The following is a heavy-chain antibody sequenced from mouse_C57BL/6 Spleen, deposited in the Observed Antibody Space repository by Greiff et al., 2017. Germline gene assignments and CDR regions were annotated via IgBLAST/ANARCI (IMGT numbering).Heavy chain of an antibody. J-gene: IGHJ3*01. V-gene: IGHV1-19*01. Sequence: EVQLQQSGPVLVKPGASVKMSCKASGYTFTDYYMNWVKQSHGKSLEWIGVINPYNGGTSYNQKFKGKATLTVDKSSSTAYMELNSLTSEYSAVYYCARGGSSSAWFAYWGQGTLVTVSA. CDR2: INPYNGGT. D-gene: IGHD1-1*01. CDR1: GYTFTDYY. CDR3: ARGGSSSAWFAY.